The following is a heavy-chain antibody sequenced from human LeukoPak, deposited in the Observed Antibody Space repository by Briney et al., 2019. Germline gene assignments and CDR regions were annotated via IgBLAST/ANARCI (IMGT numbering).Heavy chain of an antibody. CDR2: IYYSGAT. J-gene: IGHJ4*02. CDR3: ARHGAWAPFDY. V-gene: IGHV4-59*08. CDR1: GGSMSSYY. D-gene: IGHD1-26*01. Sequence: PSETLSLTCTVSGGSMSSYYWSWIRQAPGKGLEWIAYIYYSGATNYSPSLKSRVTISVDRSKNQFSLKLNSVTAADTAVYYCARHGAWAPFDYWGQGTLVTVSS.